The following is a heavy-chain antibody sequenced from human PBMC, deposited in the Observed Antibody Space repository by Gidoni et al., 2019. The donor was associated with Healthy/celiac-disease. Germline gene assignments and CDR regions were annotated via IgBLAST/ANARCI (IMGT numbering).Heavy chain of an antibody. V-gene: IGHV4-34*01. D-gene: IGHD3-3*01. J-gene: IGHJ2*01. CDR3: ARDRFLDPPPAGYWYFDL. CDR1: GGSFSGYY. CDR2: INHSGST. Sequence: QVQLQQWGAGLLKPSETLSLTCAVYGGSFSGYYWSWIRQPPGQWLEWIGEINHSGSTNYNPSLKSRVTISVDTSKNQFSLKLSSVTAADTAVYYCARDRFLDPPPAGYWYFDLWGRGTLVTVSS.